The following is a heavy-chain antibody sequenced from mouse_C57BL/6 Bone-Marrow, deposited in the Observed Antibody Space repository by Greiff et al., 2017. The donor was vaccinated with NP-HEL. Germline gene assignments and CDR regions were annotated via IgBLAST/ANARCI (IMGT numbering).Heavy chain of an antibody. CDR2: ISDGGSYT. J-gene: IGHJ4*01. Sequence: EVQRVESGGGLVKPGGSLKLSCAASGFTFSSYAMSWVRQTPEKRLEWVATISDGGSYTYYPDNVKGRFTISRDNAKNNLYLQMSHLKSEDTAMYYCARDRRRNYAMDYWGQGTSVTVSS. CDR3: ARDRRRNYAMDY. V-gene: IGHV5-4*01. CDR1: GFTFSSYA.